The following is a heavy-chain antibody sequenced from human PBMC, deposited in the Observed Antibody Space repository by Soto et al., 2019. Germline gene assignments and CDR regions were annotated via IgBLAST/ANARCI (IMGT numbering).Heavy chain of an antibody. Sequence: SETLSLTCAVYGGSFSGYYWGWVRQPPGKGLEWVGEINYSGSTNYNPSLKRRVTISVDTSKNQFSLKVTSVTAADTAMYYCARRNYFCALDVWGQGTTVTVSS. CDR1: GGSFSGYY. CDR2: INYSGST. V-gene: IGHV4-34*01. J-gene: IGHJ6*02. D-gene: IGHD1-7*01. CDR3: ARRNYFCALDV.